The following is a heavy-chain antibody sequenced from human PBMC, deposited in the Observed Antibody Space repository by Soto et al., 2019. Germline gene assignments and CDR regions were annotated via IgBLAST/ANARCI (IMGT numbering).Heavy chain of an antibody. CDR2: ISGSGGST. Sequence: EVPLLESGGGLVQPGGSLRLSCAASGFTFSSYAMSWVRQAPGKGLEWVSAISGSGGSTYYADSVKGRFTISRDNSKNTLYLQMNSLRAEDTAVYYCAKAPGITRDPFDYWGQGTLVTVSS. J-gene: IGHJ4*02. V-gene: IGHV3-23*01. CDR1: GFTFSSYA. D-gene: IGHD3-10*01. CDR3: AKAPGITRDPFDY.